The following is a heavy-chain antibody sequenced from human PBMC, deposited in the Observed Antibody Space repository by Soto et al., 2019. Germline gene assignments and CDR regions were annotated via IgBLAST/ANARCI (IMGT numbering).Heavy chain of an antibody. J-gene: IGHJ3*02. CDR2: ISSSSSYT. Sequence: LTLSCAASGFPFRTFAMSWVRQAPGQGLEWVSYISSSSSYTNYADSVKGRFTISRDNAKNSLYLQMNSLRAEDTAVYYCARDRVLRYFDWLSRDDAFDIWGQGTMVTVSS. D-gene: IGHD3-9*01. V-gene: IGHV3-11*05. CDR3: ARDRVLRYFDWLSRDDAFDI. CDR1: GFPFRTFA.